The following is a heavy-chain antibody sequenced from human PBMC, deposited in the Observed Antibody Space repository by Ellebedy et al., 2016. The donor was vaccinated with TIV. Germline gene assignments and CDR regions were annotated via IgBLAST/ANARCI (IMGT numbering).Heavy chain of an antibody. CDR3: ADSGYDFSYGPPDY. Sequence: GGSLRLSXAASGFTFSSYSMNWVRQAPGKGLEWVSSISSSSSYIYYADSVRGRFTISRDNAKNSLYLQMNSLRAEDTAVYYCADSGYDFSYGPPDYWGQGTLVTVSS. V-gene: IGHV3-21*04. CDR1: GFTFSSYS. D-gene: IGHD5-12*01. J-gene: IGHJ4*02. CDR2: ISSSSSYI.